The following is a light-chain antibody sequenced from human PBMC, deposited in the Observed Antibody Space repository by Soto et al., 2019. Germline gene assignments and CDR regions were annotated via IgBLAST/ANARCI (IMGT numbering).Light chain of an antibody. J-gene: IGLJ1*01. CDR2: EVS. Sequence: QSALTQPASVSGSPGQSITISCTGTSSDVGGYNYVSWYQQHPGKAPKLIIYEVSDRPSGVSNRFSGSKSGDTASLTISGLHAVEEADYYCSSYTSTSTLYVFGTGTKVTVL. CDR1: SSDVGGYNY. V-gene: IGLV2-14*01. CDR3: SSYTSTSTLYV.